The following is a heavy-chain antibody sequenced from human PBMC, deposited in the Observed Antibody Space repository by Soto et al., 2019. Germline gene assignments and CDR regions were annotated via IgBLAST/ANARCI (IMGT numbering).Heavy chain of an antibody. V-gene: IGHV1-3*01. D-gene: IGHD1-26*01. J-gene: IGHJ6*02. CDR1: GYTFTNYA. CDR3: ARQAPLRDSGSYFWYYGMDV. CDR2: INAGNGNT. Sequence: ASVKVSCKASGYTFTNYAIHWVRQAPGQRLEWMGWINAGNGNTKYSQKFQGRVTITRDTSASTAYMELSSLRSEDTAVYYCARQAPLRDSGSYFWYYGMDVWAKGPRSPSP.